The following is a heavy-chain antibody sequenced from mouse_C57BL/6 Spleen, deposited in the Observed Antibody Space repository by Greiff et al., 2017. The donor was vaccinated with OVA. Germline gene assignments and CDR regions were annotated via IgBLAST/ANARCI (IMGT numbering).Heavy chain of an antibody. CDR3: ARYPGNKYYFDY. J-gene: IGHJ2*01. V-gene: IGHV1-26*01. CDR1: GYTFTDYY. CDR2: INPNNGGT. Sequence: VQLQQSGPELVKPGASVKISCKASGYTFTDYYMNWVKQSHGKSLEWIGDINPNNGGTSYNQKFKGKATLTVDKSSSTAYMELRSLTSEDSAVYYCARYPGNKYYFDYWGQGTTLTVSS.